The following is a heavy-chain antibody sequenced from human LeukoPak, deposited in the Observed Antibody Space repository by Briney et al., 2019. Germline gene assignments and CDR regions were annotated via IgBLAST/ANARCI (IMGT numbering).Heavy chain of an antibody. V-gene: IGHV3-30-3*01. CDR2: ISYDGSNK. J-gene: IGHJ6*03. CDR1: GFTFSSYA. Sequence: PGGSPRLSCAASGFTFSSYAMHWVRQAPGKGLEWVAVISYDGSNKYYADSVKGRFTISRDNSKNTLYLQMNSLRAEDTAVYYCARRGYCSSTSCYYYYYYMDVWGKGTTVTVSS. D-gene: IGHD2-2*01. CDR3: ARRGYCSSTSCYYYYYYMDV.